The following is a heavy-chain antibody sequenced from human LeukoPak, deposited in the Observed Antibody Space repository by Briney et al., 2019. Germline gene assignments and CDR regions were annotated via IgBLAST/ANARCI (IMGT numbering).Heavy chain of an antibody. J-gene: IGHJ5*02. Sequence: PGGSLRLSCAASGFTFSSYAMMWVRQAPGKGLDWVSTISVSGGNPNYADSVKGRFTISRDNSKNTLFLQMNSLRAEDTALYYCAKGLREYDFWSGYATWGQGTLVTVSS. CDR1: GFTFSSYA. V-gene: IGHV3-23*01. D-gene: IGHD3-3*01. CDR3: AKGLREYDFWSGYAT. CDR2: ISVSGGNP.